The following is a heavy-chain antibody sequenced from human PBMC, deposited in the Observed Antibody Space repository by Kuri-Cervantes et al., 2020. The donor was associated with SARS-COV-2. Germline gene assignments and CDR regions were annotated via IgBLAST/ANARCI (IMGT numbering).Heavy chain of an antibody. V-gene: IGHV3-30*02. CDR3: ARVAGEGPIYYYYMDV. CDR1: GFTFSSYG. D-gene: IGHD2-21*01. CDR2: IRYDGSNK. J-gene: IGHJ6*03. Sequence: GGSLRLSCAASGFTFSSYGMHWVRQAPGKGLEWVAFIRYDGSNKYYADSVKGRFTISSDNAKNSLYLQMNSLGGEDTAVYYCARVAGEGPIYYYYMDVWGKGTTVTVSS.